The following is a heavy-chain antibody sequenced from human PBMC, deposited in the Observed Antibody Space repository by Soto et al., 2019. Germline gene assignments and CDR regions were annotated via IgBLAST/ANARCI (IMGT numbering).Heavy chain of an antibody. CDR1: GVTFSSYA. J-gene: IGHJ6*02. CDR3: AKRGVSREIRDYYYGMDV. CDR2: ISGSGGST. D-gene: IGHD1-26*01. V-gene: IGHV3-23*01. Sequence: GGSLRLSCAASGVTFSSYAMSWVRQAPGKGLEWVSAISGSGGSTYYADSVKGRFTISRDNSKNTLYLPMNSLRAEDTAVYYCAKRGVSREIRDYYYGMDVWGQGTRVMVSS.